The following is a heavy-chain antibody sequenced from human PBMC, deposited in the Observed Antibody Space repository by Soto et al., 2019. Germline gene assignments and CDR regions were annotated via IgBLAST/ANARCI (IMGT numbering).Heavy chain of an antibody. D-gene: IGHD3-9*01. J-gene: IGHJ4*02. CDR3: ARGMAEGQIFYYFDY. CDR1: GDSISSFY. CDR2: ISYSGST. Sequence: SETLSLTCTVSGDSISSFYWNWIRQPPGKGLEWIGYISYSGSTNYNPSLKSRVTISVDTSKNQFSLKLSSVTAADTAVYYCARGMAEGQIFYYFDYWGQAALVTVSS. V-gene: IGHV4-59*01.